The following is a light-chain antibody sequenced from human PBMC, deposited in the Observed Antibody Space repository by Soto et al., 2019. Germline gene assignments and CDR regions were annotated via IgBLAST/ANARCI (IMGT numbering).Light chain of an antibody. Sequence: IQMAPSPSSLAAAVGGRVPVTCRASQVIGNPYIGWYQHRVGRPPKRLIYSTSALQNGVPWRFSGSGSGTEFSLTISSLQPEDSATYYCQQCDTWPRTFGQGTKVDIK. CDR1: QVIGNPY. CDR2: STS. J-gene: IGKJ1*01. CDR3: QQCDTWPRT. V-gene: IGKV1-17*01.